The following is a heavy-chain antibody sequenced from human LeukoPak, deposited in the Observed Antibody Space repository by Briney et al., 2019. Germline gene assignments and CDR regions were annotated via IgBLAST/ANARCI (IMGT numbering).Heavy chain of an antibody. D-gene: IGHD4-23*01. CDR2: ISSDSTYL. CDR1: GFTFSSCS. Sequence: GGSLRLSCAASGFTFSSCSMNWVRQAPGKGLEWVSSISSDSTYLYYGDSVKGRFTISRDNAKNSLYLQMNSLRAEDTAMYYCTRDQSSYTVVTLRSDYWGQGTLVTVSS. CDR3: TRDQSSYTVVTLRSDY. J-gene: IGHJ4*02. V-gene: IGHV3-21*01.